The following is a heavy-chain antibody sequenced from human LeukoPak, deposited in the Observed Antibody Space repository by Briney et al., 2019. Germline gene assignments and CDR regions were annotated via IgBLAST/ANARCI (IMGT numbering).Heavy chain of an antibody. CDR2: MNPNSGNT. CDR1: GYTFTSYD. Sequence: ASVKVSCKASGYTFTSYDINWVRQATGQGLEWMGWMNPNSGNTGYAQKFQGRVTMTRNTSISTAYMELSSLRSEDTAVYYCASEGYYYDSSGYYASYYYCYMDVWGKGTTVTVSS. D-gene: IGHD3-22*01. CDR3: ASEGYYYDSSGYYASYYYCYMDV. J-gene: IGHJ6*03. V-gene: IGHV1-8*01.